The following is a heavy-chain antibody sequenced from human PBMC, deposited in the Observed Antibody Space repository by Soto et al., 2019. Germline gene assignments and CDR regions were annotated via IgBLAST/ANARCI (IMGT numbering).Heavy chain of an antibody. CDR3: ARVTSSYYDLWSGYYQGENNWFDP. Sequence: ASVKVSCKASGYTFTSYGISWVRQAPGQGLEWMGWISAYNGNTNYAQKLQGRVTMTTDTSTSTAYMELRSLRSDDTAVYYCARVTSSYYDLWSGYYQGENNWFDPWGQGTLVTVSS. J-gene: IGHJ5*02. CDR2: ISAYNGNT. V-gene: IGHV1-18*01. CDR1: GYTFTSYG. D-gene: IGHD3-3*01.